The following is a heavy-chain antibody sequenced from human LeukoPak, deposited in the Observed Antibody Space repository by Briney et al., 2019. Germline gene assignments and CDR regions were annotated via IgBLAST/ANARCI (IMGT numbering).Heavy chain of an antibody. CDR3: ARVAPHYDFWSGYYYFDY. CDR1: GFTVSSNY. Sequence: GGSLRLSCAASGFTVSSNYMSWVRQAPGKGLERVSVIYSGGSTYYADSVKGRFTISRDNSKNTLYLQMNSLRAEDTAVYYCARVAPHYDFWSGYYYFDYWGQGTLVTVSS. V-gene: IGHV3-66*02. D-gene: IGHD3-3*01. CDR2: IYSGGST. J-gene: IGHJ4*02.